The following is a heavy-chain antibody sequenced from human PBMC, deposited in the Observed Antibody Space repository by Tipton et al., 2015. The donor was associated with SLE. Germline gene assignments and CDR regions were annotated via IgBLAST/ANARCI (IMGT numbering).Heavy chain of an antibody. CDR3: ARVGDYGDYGGIDD. CDR1: GFTFSSYW. V-gene: IGHV3-74*01. CDR2: INSDGSST. D-gene: IGHD4-17*01. Sequence: SLRLSCAASGFTFSSYWMHWVRQAPGKGLVWVSRINSDGSSTSYADSVRGRFTISRDNAKNTLYLQMNSLRAEDTAVYYCARVGDYGDYGGIDDWGQGSLVTVSS. J-gene: IGHJ4*02.